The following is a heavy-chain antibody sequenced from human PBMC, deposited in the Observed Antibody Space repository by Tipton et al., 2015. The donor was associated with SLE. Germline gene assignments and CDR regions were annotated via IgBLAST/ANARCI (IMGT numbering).Heavy chain of an antibody. Sequence: TLSLTCTVSGGSISSSSYYWGWIRQPPGKGLEWIGSIYYSGSTYYNPPLKSRVTISVDTPKNQFSLKLSSVTAADTAVYYCARHGVDILTGYFRWFDPWGQGTLVTVSS. CDR1: GGSISSSSYY. V-gene: IGHV4-39*01. CDR2: IYYSGST. J-gene: IGHJ5*02. CDR3: ARHGVDILTGYFRWFDP. D-gene: IGHD3-9*01.